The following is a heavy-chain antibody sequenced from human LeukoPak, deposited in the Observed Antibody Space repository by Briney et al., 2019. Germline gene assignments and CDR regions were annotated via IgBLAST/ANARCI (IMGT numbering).Heavy chain of an antibody. CDR3: ARDIAVAGAVHYYYGMDV. CDR1: GFTFSSYG. J-gene: IGHJ6*02. Sequence: GRSLRLSCAASGFTFSSYGMHWVRQAPGKGLEWVAVIWYDGSNKYYADSVKGRFTISRDNSKNTLYLQMNSLRAEDTAVYFCARDIAVAGAVHYYYGMDVWGQGTTATVSS. CDR2: IWYDGSNK. V-gene: IGHV3-33*01. D-gene: IGHD6-19*01.